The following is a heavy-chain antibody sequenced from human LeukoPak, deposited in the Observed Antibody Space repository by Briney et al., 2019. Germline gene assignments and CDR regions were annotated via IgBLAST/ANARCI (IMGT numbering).Heavy chain of an antibody. D-gene: IGHD6-6*01. CDR3: ARVGAARPPDY. CDR2: INSDGSST. V-gene: IGHV3-74*01. Sequence: PGGSLRLSCAASGFTFSSYWMHWVRHAPGKGLVWVSRINSDGSSTSYADSVKGRFTISRDNAKNTLYLQMNSLRAEDTAVYYCARVGAARPPDYWGQGTLVTVSS. CDR1: GFTFSSYW. J-gene: IGHJ4*02.